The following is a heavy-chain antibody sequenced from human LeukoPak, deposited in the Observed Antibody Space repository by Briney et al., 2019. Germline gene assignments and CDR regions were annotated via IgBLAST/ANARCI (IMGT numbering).Heavy chain of an antibody. CDR3: AKGGYSNGRYYYYYMDV. V-gene: IGHV3-30*02. CDR1: GFTFSSYG. CDR2: IRYDGSNK. J-gene: IGHJ6*03. D-gene: IGHD5-18*01. Sequence: GGSLRLSCAASGFTFSSYGMYWVRQAPGKGLEWVAFIRYDGSNKYYADSVKGRFTISRDNSKNTLYLQMNSLRAEDTAVYCCAKGGYSNGRYYYYYMDVWGEGTTVTVSS.